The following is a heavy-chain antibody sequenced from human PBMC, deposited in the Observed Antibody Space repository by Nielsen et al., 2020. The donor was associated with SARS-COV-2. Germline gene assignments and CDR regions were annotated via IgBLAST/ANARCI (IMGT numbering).Heavy chain of an antibody. Sequence: GESLKISCAASGFTFSTYAMSWVRQAPGKGLEWVSSISGSADSTYYADSVKGRFTISRDNSKNTLYLQMNSLRVEDTAVYYCAKDQWQLAYWGQGTLVTVSS. J-gene: IGHJ4*02. CDR3: AKDQWQLAY. CDR1: GFTFSTYA. V-gene: IGHV3-23*01. D-gene: IGHD6-13*01. CDR2: ISGSADST.